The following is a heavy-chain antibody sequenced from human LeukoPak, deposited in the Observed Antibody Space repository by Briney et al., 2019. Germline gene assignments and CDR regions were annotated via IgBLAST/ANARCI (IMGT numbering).Heavy chain of an antibody. V-gene: IGHV1-69*04. Sequence: GSSVKVSCKASGGTFSSYAISWVRQAPGQGLEWMGRIIPILGIANYAQKFQGRVTITADKSTSTAYMELSSLRSEDTAVYYCARIPRYFDWLLSMPNDYWGQGTLVTVSS. CDR1: GGTFSSYA. D-gene: IGHD3-9*01. CDR3: ARIPRYFDWLLSMPNDY. J-gene: IGHJ4*02. CDR2: IIPILGIA.